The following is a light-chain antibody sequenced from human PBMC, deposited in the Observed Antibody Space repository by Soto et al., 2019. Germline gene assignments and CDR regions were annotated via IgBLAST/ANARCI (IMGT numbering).Light chain of an antibody. V-gene: IGKV1-5*01. CDR3: QHYHSFPYT. J-gene: IGKJ2*01. Sequence: DIQMTQSPSTLSASVGDRVTITCRASESISGWLAWSQQKPGKAPKLLIYHASNLKSGVPSRFSGSGSGTEFALTTSSLQPDDFATYYCQHYHSFPYTFGQGTKLEIK. CDR1: ESISGW. CDR2: HAS.